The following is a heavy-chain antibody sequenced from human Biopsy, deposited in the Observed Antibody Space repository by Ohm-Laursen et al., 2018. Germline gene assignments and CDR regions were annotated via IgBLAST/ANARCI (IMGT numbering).Heavy chain of an antibody. CDR2: MNPNSGNT. V-gene: IGHV1-8*01. Sequence: GASVKVSCQASGYTFTTYDINWVRQATGHGLEWMGWMNPNSGNTDYAQKFQGRVTMTRNTSISTAYMELNSLRSEDTAVYYCARGSFWFGGNYYYYGMDVWGQGTTVTVSS. D-gene: IGHD3-10*01. J-gene: IGHJ6*02. CDR3: ARGSFWFGGNYYYYGMDV. CDR1: GYTFTTYD.